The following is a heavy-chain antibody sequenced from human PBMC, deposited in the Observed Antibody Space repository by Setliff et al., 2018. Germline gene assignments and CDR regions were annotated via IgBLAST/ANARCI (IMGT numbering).Heavy chain of an antibody. Sequence: GKSLKISCAASGFTFSTYAMSWVRQAPGKGLEWVSTIYSGDRNTFYTDSVKGRFTIFRDGSKNTLYLQMTSLRAEDTAVYYCAKPQVELRWGFESWGQGTPVTVS. J-gene: IGHJ4*02. CDR2: IYSGDRNT. D-gene: IGHD1-7*01. CDR3: AKPQVELRWGFES. V-gene: IGHV3-23*03. CDR1: GFTFSTYA.